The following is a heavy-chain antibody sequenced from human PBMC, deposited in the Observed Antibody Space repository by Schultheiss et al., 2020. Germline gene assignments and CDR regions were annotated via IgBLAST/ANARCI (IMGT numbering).Heavy chain of an antibody. Sequence: GSLRLSCAASGFTFSSYSMNWVRQAPGKGLEWVSYISSSGSTIYYADSVKGRFTISRDNAKNSLYLQMNSLRAEDTAVYYCARDNLAAATHHYYYYGMDVWGQGTTGTVS. CDR3: ARDNLAAATHHYYYYGMDV. V-gene: IGHV3-48*04. J-gene: IGHJ6*02. D-gene: IGHD6-13*01. CDR2: ISSSGSTI. CDR1: GFTFSSYS.